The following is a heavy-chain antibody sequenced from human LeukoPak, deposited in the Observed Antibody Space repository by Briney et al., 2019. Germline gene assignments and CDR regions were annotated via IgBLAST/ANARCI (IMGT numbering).Heavy chain of an antibody. Sequence: GGSLRLSCAASGFIFSSYWMSWVRQAPGKGLEWVANIKQDGSEKYYVDSVKGRFTISRDNAKNSLYLQMNSLRAEDTAVYYCARVRGLCSTSCFGKNWFDPWGQGTLVTVSS. J-gene: IGHJ5*02. CDR3: ARVRGLCSTSCFGKNWFDP. D-gene: IGHD2-2*01. V-gene: IGHV3-7*01. CDR2: IKQDGSEK. CDR1: GFIFSSYW.